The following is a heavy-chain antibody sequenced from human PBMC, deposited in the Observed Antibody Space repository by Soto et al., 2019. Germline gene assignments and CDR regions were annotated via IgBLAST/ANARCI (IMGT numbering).Heavy chain of an antibody. CDR2: INSDGSRT. J-gene: IGHJ5*02. D-gene: IGHD6-13*01. CDR3: ARVLTGSWNGFDP. Sequence: EVQLVESGGGLVQPGESLRLSCAASGFTFSSYWMHWVRQATGKGLVWVSRINSDGSRTNYADSVKRRFTVSRDNAKNTQYLQMNSLRAEDTAVYYCARVLTGSWNGFDPWCQGTLVTVSS. CDR1: GFTFSSYW. V-gene: IGHV3-74*01.